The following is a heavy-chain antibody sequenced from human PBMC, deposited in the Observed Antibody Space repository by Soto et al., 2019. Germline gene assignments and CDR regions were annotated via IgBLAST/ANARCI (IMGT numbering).Heavy chain of an antibody. J-gene: IGHJ4*02. Sequence: QVQLQQWGAGLLKPSETLSLTCAVYGGSFSGYYWPWIRQPPGTGLEWIGEINHSGSTNYNPSLKSRVTISVDTPTHQFSLNLTSVTAADTAVYCCARDKITGLFDYWGQGTLVTVSS. V-gene: IGHV4-34*01. CDR2: INHSGST. D-gene: IGHD2-8*02. CDR3: ARDKITGLFDY. CDR1: GGSFSGYY.